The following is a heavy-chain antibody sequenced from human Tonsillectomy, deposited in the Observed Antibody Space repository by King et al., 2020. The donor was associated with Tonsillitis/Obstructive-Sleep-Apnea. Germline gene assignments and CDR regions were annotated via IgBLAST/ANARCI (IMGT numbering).Heavy chain of an antibody. D-gene: IGHD3-10*01. J-gene: IGHJ4*02. V-gene: IGHV3-33*01. CDR1: GFTFSSYG. Sequence: VQLVESGGGVVQPGRSLRLSCAASGFTFSSYGMHWVRQAPGKGLEWVAVIWYDGSNKYYADSVKGRFTISRDNSKNTLYLQMNSLRAEDTAVYYCARDLQSWYGPLDYWGQGTLVTVSS. CDR2: IWYDGSNK. CDR3: ARDLQSWYGPLDY.